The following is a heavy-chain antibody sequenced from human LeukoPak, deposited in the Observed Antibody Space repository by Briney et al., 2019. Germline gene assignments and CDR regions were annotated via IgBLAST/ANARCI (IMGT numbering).Heavy chain of an antibody. Sequence: PGGSLRLSCAASGFTFSLYSITWVRQTPGRGLEWVSSISGSGGSTYYADSVKGRFTISRDNSKNTLYLQMNSLRAEDTAVYYCAKDHTGEDYYYMDVWGKGTTVTISS. J-gene: IGHJ6*03. V-gene: IGHV3-23*01. CDR2: ISGSGGST. CDR1: GFTFSLYS. CDR3: AKDHTGEDYYYMDV. D-gene: IGHD1-14*01.